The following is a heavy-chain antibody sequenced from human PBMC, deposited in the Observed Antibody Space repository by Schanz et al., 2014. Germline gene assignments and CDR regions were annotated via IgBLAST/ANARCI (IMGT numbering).Heavy chain of an antibody. CDR3: ARSNYYDNSDYYNSFDY. CDR1: GGTFSTYT. D-gene: IGHD3-22*01. CDR2: IIPILGIA. V-gene: IGHV1-69*02. J-gene: IGHJ4*02. Sequence: QVQLVQSGAEVKKPGSSVKVSCKASGGTFSTYTISWVRQAPGQGLEWMGRIIPILGIANYAQKFQGRVTITADKSTSTAYMELSSLRPEDTAVYYCARSNYYDNSDYYNSFDYWGQGTLVTVSS.